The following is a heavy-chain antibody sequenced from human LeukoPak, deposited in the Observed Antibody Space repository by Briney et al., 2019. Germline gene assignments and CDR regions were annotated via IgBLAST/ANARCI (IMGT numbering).Heavy chain of an antibody. CDR1: GFTFDNYR. J-gene: IGHJ4*02. Sequence: LPGGSLRLSCSASGFTFDNYRMSWVRQAPGKGLEWVSTVNADGGNTYYADSVKGRFTISRDNSKSTLILQMNSLRVEDTALYYCTKRVKYGGTWDHFADWGQGTLVTVSS. D-gene: IGHD1-26*01. CDR2: VNADGGNT. CDR3: TKRVKYGGTWDHFAD. V-gene: IGHV3-23*01.